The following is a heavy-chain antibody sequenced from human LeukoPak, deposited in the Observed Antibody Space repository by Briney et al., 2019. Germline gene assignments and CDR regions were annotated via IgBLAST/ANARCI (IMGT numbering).Heavy chain of an antibody. CDR2: ISVHNGNT. CDR3: ARALSGGNTAATVY. D-gene: IGHD6-13*01. J-gene: IGHJ4*02. CDR1: VYTFSSYG. Sequence: ASVKVSCKASVYTFSSYGITWVRQAPGQGLEWMGWISVHNGNTKYAQKVQGRVTMTTDTSTSTAYMELRSLRSDDTAVYYCARALSGGNTAATVYWGQGTLVTVSS. V-gene: IGHV1-18*01.